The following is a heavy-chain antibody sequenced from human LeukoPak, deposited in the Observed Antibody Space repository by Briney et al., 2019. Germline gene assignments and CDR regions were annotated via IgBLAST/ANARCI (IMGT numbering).Heavy chain of an antibody. V-gene: IGHV5-10-1*01. CDR3: ARSCRFGELLPDY. CDR2: IDPSDSYT. J-gene: IGHJ4*02. D-gene: IGHD3-10*01. CDR1: AYSFTSYW. Sequence: GESLKISCKGSAYSFTSYWISWVRQMPGKGLEWMGRIDPSDSYTNYSPSFQGHVTISADKSISTAYLQWSSLKASDTAMYYCARSCRFGELLPDYWGQGTPVTVSS.